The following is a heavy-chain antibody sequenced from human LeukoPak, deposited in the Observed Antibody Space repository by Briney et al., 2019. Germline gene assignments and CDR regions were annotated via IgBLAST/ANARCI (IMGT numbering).Heavy chain of an antibody. CDR1: GFTFSSYA. CDR2: ISGSGGST. Sequence: GGSLRLSGAASGFTFSSYAMSWVRQAPGKGLEWVSAISGSGGSTYYADSVKGRFTISRDNSKNTLYLQMNSLRAEDTAVYYCAKRMVRGVTRYFDYWGQGTLVTVSS. J-gene: IGHJ4*02. D-gene: IGHD3-10*01. CDR3: AKRMVRGVTRYFDY. V-gene: IGHV3-23*01.